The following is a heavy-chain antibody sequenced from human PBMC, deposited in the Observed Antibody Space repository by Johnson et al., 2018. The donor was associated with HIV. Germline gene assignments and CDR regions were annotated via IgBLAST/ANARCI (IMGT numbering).Heavy chain of an antibody. CDR2: TRYDGTNK. CDR3: AKIGEWRERLDAFDI. CDR1: RFTFSSYG. J-gene: IGHJ3*02. D-gene: IGHD3-10*01. Sequence: QVLLVESGGGVVQPGGSLRLSCAASRFTFSSYGVHWVRQAPGKGLEWVPFTRYDGTNKYYADSMKGRFTISSDHSKNTLYLQMSSLRPEDTAVYYCAKIGEWRERLDAFDIWGQGTMVTVSS. V-gene: IGHV3-30*02.